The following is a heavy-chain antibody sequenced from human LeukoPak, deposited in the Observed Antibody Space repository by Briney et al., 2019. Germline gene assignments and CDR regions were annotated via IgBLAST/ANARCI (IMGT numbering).Heavy chain of an antibody. CDR1: GGAFSSYA. J-gene: IGHJ3*02. V-gene: IGHV1-69*04. D-gene: IGHD3-9*01. CDR3: ARAVLRYFDWLLQDYALDI. CDR2: IIPILGIA. Sequence: ASVKVSCKASGGAFSSYAISWVRQAPGQGLEWMGRIIPILGIANYAQKFQGRVTITADKSTSTAYMELSSLRSEDTAVYYCARAVLRYFDWLLQDYALDIWGQGTMVTVSS.